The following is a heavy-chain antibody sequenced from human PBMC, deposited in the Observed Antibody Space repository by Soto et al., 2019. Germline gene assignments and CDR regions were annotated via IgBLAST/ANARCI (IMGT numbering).Heavy chain of an antibody. CDR2: IYQSGRT. CDR1: GGAISSSKW. V-gene: IGHV4-4*02. D-gene: IGHD6-13*01. Sequence: QVQLQESGPGLVKPSGTLSLTCAVSGGAISSSKWWSWVRQPPGKGLEWIGEIYQSGRTNYNPSLECRVRMSVAKSRKKFSLKLTSVSAADTAVYYCARASATIAAAAIFDYWGQGTLVTVSS. CDR3: ARASATIAAAAIFDY. J-gene: IGHJ4*02.